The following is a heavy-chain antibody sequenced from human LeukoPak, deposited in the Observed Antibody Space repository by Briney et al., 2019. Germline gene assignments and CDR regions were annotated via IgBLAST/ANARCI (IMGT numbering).Heavy chain of an antibody. V-gene: IGHV3-30-3*01. CDR3: ARDIVVVPAATDGFSDY. CDR1: GFTFSSYA. Sequence: GGSLRLSCAASGFTFSSYAMHWVRQAPGMGLEWVAVISYDGSNKYYADSVKGRFTISRDNSKNTLYLQMNSLRAEDTAVYYCARDIVVVPAATDGFSDYWGQGTLVTVSS. CDR2: ISYDGSNK. D-gene: IGHD2-2*01. J-gene: IGHJ4*02.